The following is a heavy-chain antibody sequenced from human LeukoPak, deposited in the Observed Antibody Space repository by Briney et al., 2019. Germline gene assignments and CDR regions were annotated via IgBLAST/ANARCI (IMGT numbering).Heavy chain of an antibody. D-gene: IGHD3-22*01. J-gene: IGHJ4*02. CDR1: GFTFSSYG. CDR3: ARDQPDYYDSSGYYSLFDY. CDR2: IWYDGGNK. Sequence: GGSLRLSCAASGFTFSSYGMHWVRQAPGKGLEWVAVIWYDGGNKYYADSVKGRFTISRDNSKNTLYLQMNSLRAEDTAVYYCARDQPDYYDSSGYYSLFDYWGQGTLVTVSS. V-gene: IGHV3-33*01.